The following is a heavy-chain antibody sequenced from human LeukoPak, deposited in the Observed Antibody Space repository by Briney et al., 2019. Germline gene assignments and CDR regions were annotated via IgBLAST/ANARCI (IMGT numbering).Heavy chain of an antibody. CDR2: INYSGST. J-gene: IGHJ4*02. D-gene: IGHD3-22*01. CDR1: GGSISSYY. V-gene: IGHV4-59*01. CDR3: ARGFNFDGSGFSL. Sequence: SETLSLTCTVSGGSISSYYWSWIRQPLGKGLEWIGYINYSGSTNYNPSLRSRVSISVDASKNQFSLRLSSVTAADTAVYYCARGFNFDGSGFSLWGLGTLVTASS.